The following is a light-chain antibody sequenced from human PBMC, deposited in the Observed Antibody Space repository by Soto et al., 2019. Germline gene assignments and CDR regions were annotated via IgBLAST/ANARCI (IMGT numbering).Light chain of an antibody. CDR1: SSDVGAYNY. CDR3: SSHLSSSTLV. CDR2: EVS. Sequence: QSALTQPASVSGSPGQSITISCTGTSSDVGAYNYVSWYQQHPGKAPKLMIYEVSNRPSGVSNRFSGSKSGNTASLTISGLQAEDEADYYCSSHLSSSTLVFGGGTQLTVL. V-gene: IGLV2-14*01. J-gene: IGLJ2*01.